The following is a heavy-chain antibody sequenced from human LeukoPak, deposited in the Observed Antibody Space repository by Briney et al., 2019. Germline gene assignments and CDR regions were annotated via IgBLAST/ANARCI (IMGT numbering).Heavy chain of an antibody. V-gene: IGHV3-7*01. J-gene: IGHJ6*02. Sequence: PGGPWGLSCEASGFTFGNSWMSWFRQAQGKGPKWVANMNHEGGNIHYVDSVRGRFTISRDNAKDSLYLQMNSLRAEDTAIYYCATYVHWVAGDVWGQGTTVTVSS. D-gene: IGHD7-27*01. CDR1: GFTFGNSW. CDR3: ATYVHWVAGDV. CDR2: MNHEGGNI.